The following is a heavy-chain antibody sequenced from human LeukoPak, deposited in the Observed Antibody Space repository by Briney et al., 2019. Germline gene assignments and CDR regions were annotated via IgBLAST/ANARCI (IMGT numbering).Heavy chain of an antibody. J-gene: IGHJ4*02. CDR3: ASGSGYCSGGSCSDY. CDR2: INWNGGST. V-gene: IGHV3-20*04. Sequence: GSLRLSCAASGFTFDDYAMSWVRQAPGKGLEWVSGINWNGGSTSYADSVKGRFTISRDNAKNSLYLQMNSLRAEDTAVYYCASGSGYCSGGSCSDYWGQGTLVTVSS. D-gene: IGHD2-15*01. CDR1: GFTFDDYA.